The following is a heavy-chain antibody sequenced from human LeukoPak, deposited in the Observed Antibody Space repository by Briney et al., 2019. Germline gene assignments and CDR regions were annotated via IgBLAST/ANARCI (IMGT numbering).Heavy chain of an antibody. V-gene: IGHV3-7*03. J-gene: IGHJ4*02. CDR1: GFTFSTYR. CDR3: ARDYQTEAPDY. CDR2: IKQDGSEK. Sequence: GGSLRLSCAASGFTFSTYRMSWFRQAPGKGLEWVANIKQDGSEKHYVDSVKGRFTISRDNAKNSLYLQMSRLSSDDTAVYYCARDYQTEAPDYWGQGTLVTVSS.